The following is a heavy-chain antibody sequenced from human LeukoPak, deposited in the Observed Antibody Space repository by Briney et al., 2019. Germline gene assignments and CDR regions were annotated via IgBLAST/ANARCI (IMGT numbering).Heavy chain of an antibody. Sequence: GGSLRLSCAASGFTFRNHWMHWVRQAPGKGLVWVSRMNTDGSNIAYADSVKGRFTISRDNSKNTLYLQMNSLRAEDTAVYYCARDSYTIGDYWGQGNLARVSS. CDR2: MNTDGSNI. D-gene: IGHD3-16*01. J-gene: IGHJ4*02. CDR3: ARDSYTIGDY. CDR1: GFTFRNHW. V-gene: IGHV3-74*01.